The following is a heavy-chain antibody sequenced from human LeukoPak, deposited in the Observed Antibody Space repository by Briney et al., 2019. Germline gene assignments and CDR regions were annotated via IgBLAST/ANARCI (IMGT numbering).Heavy chain of an antibody. D-gene: IGHD3-10*01. Sequence: ASVNVSCKASGYTFTSYDINWVRQATGQGLEGMGWMNPNSGKTGYAQKFQGRVTITADKSTSTAYMELSSLRSEDTAVYYCARDRITMVRGVGVLDYWGQGTLVTVSS. J-gene: IGHJ4*02. V-gene: IGHV1-8*03. CDR3: ARDRITMVRGVGVLDY. CDR2: MNPNSGKT. CDR1: GYTFTSYD.